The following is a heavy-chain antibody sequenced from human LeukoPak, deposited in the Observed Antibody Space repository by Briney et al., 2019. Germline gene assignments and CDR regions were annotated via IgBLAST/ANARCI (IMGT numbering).Heavy chain of an antibody. V-gene: IGHV4-61*01. CDR3: ARDQRGEFDP. CDR2: IYYSGST. J-gene: IGHJ5*02. Sequence: SETLSLTCTVSGGSVSSGSYYWSWIRQPPGKGLEWIGYIYYSGSTYYNPSLKSRVTISVDRSKNQFSLKLSSVTAADTAVYYCARDQRGEFDPWGQGTLVTVSS. CDR1: GGSVSSGSYY. D-gene: IGHD3-10*01.